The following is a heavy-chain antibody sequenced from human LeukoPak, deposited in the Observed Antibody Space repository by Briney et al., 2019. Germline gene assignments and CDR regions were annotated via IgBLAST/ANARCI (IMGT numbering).Heavy chain of an antibody. CDR2: MYTSGST. Sequence: PSQTLSLTCTVSGGSISSGSYYWSWIRQPAGKGLEWIGRMYTSGSTNYSPSLKSRVTISVDTSKNQFSLKLSSVTAADTAVYYCARGGGSYGSGSYSGAFDYWGQGTLVTVSS. J-gene: IGHJ4*02. V-gene: IGHV4-61*02. D-gene: IGHD3-10*01. CDR3: ARGGGSYGSGSYSGAFDY. CDR1: GGSISSGSYY.